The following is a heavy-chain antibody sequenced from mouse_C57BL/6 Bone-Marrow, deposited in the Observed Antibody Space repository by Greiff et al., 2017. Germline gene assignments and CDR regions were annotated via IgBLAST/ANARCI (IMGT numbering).Heavy chain of an antibody. V-gene: IGHV14-2*01. CDR3: SSNGYDGDWFAY. D-gene: IGHD2-2*01. CDR1: GFNIKDYY. CDR2: IDSEDGET. Sequence: VQLQQSGAELVKPGASVKLSCTASGFNIKDYYMHWVKQRTEQGLEWIGRIDSEDGETKYAPKFQGKAIITADTSSTTAYLQLSSLTSEDTAVYYCSSNGYDGDWFAYWGQGTLVTVSA. J-gene: IGHJ3*01.